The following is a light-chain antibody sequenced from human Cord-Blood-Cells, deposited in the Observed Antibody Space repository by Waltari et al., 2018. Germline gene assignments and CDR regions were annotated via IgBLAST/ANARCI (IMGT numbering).Light chain of an antibody. CDR2: DVS. CDR3: FSYAGSYSWV. CDR1: SSDVGGYNY. Sequence: QSALTQPRSVPGSPGQSVTISRTGTSSDVGGYNYVSWYQQPPGKAHKLMIYDVSKRPSGLPHLFSGSKSGNTASRTISGIRAEDEADYYNFSYAGSYSWVFGGGTKLTVL. J-gene: IGLJ3*02. V-gene: IGLV2-11*01.